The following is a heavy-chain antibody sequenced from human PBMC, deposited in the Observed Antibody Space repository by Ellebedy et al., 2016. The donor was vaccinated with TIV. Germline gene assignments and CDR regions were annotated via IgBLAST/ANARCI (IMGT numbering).Heavy chain of an antibody. D-gene: IGHD5-18*01. CDR3: ARGGGFSYGDARGERKYFDP. Sequence: GESLKISCTVSGLRFSDYYMAWIRQAPGKGLEWVSHISGGGPDKKYADSVKGRFTISRDNDENSLFLQMESLRVEDTAIYFCARGGGFSYGDARGERKYFDPWGQGTLVTVSS. CDR1: GLRFSDYY. CDR2: ISGGGPDK. J-gene: IGHJ5*02. V-gene: IGHV3-11*06.